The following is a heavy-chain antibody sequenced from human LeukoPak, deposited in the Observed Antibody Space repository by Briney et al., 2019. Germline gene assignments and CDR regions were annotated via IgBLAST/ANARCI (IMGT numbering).Heavy chain of an antibody. Sequence: GGSLRLSCAASGFTFSSYSMNWVRQAPGKGLEWVSYISSSSSTIYHADSVKGRFTISRDNAKNSLYLQMNSLRAEDMAVYYCARDWGYYYDTPYYYGMDVWGQGTTVTVSS. CDR3: ARDWGYYYDTPYYYGMDV. J-gene: IGHJ6*02. CDR2: ISSSSSTI. V-gene: IGHV3-48*04. D-gene: IGHD3-22*01. CDR1: GFTFSSYS.